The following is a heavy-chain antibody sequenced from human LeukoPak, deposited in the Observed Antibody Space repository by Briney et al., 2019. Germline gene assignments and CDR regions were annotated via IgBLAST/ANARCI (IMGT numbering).Heavy chain of an antibody. CDR2: ISGSGGST. D-gene: IGHD2-15*01. J-gene: IGHJ6*03. CDR3: AKGLPCSGGSCPNYYYYYYMDV. CDR1: GFTFSSYA. V-gene: IGHV3-23*01. Sequence: SGGSLRLSCAASGFTFSSYAMSWVRQAPGKGLEWVSAISGSGGSTYYADSVKGRFTISRDNSKNTLYLQMNSLRAEDTAVYYCAKGLPCSGGSCPNYYYYYYMDVWGKGTTVTVSS.